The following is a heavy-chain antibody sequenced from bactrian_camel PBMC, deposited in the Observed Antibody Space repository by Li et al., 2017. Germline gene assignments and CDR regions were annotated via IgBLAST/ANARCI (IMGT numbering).Heavy chain of an antibody. J-gene: IGHJ4*01. CDR2: IAGDGRT. CDR1: RYTYKRNC. D-gene: IGHD2*01. Sequence: HVQLVESGGGSVQAGGSLTLSCAAGRYTYKRNCMGWFRQRPGQEREGVAAIAGDGRTNYADSVKGRFTISRDDAKKTLSLQMNSLKPQDTAMYYCAASPSTRWSVLGRHLNQNEYSYWGRGTQVTVS. CDR3: AASPSTRWSVLGRHLNQNEYSY. V-gene: IGHV3S53*01.